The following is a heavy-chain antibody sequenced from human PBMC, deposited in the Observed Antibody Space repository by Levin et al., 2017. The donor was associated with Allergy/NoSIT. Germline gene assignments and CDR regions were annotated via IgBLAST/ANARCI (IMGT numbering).Heavy chain of an antibody. CDR2: IYHSGST. CDR3: ARDSSSWGYFDY. Sequence: PSETLSLTCAVSGGSISSGGYSWSWIRQPPGKGLEWIGYIYHSGSTYYNPSLKSRVTISVDRSKNQFSLKLSSVTAADTAVYYCARDSSSWGYFDYWGQGTLVTVSS. D-gene: IGHD6-13*01. V-gene: IGHV4-30-2*01. CDR1: GGSISSGGYS. J-gene: IGHJ4*02.